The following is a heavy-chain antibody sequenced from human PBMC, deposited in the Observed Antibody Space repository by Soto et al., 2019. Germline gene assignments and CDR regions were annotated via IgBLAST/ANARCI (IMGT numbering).Heavy chain of an antibody. J-gene: IGHJ4*02. CDR2: VYYSGTT. CDR1: GGSISSGGYY. D-gene: IGHD4-17*01. V-gene: IGHV4-31*03. Sequence: QVQLQESGPGLVKPSQTLSLTCTVSGGSISSGGYYWSWIRQNPGKGLEWIGYVYYSGTTYYNPSLKSRVAISVDPSKNHFSLNLSSVSAADTAVYYCARHYGDRPGYFDYWGQGTLVTVSS. CDR3: ARHYGDRPGYFDY.